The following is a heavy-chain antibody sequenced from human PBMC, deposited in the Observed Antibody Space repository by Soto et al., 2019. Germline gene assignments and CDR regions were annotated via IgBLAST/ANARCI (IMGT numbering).Heavy chain of an antibody. J-gene: IGHJ4*02. Sequence: GGSLRLSCAASGVRFSIYPMHWVRQAPGKGPEWVALISYDGTNKFYADSVKGRFTISRDNSKSTLYLQVDSLRPEDAAVYYCARDPKTSGGQHWAFNYFDSWGQGTLATVS. CDR3: ARDPKTSGGQHWAFNYFDS. CDR2: ISYDGTNK. CDR1: GVRFSIYP. D-gene: IGHD7-27*01. V-gene: IGHV3-30-3*01.